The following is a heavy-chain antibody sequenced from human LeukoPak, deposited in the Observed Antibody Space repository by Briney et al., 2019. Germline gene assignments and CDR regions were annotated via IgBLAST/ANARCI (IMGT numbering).Heavy chain of an antibody. CDR1: GYTFTSYG. V-gene: IGHV1-18*01. D-gene: IGHD2-2*01. CDR2: ISAYNGNT. CDR3: ARGLSRCSSGNCYEPNWLDS. J-gene: IGHJ5*01. Sequence: ASVKVSCKASGYTFTSYGISWVRQAPGQGLEWMGWISAYNGNTNYAQELQGRVTMTTDTSTSTAYMELRSLRSDDTAVYYCARGLSRCSSGNCYEPNWLDSWGQGTLVTVSS.